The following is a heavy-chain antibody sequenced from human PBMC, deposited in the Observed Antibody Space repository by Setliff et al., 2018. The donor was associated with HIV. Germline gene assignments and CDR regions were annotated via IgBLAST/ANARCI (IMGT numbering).Heavy chain of an antibody. J-gene: IGHJ4*02. Sequence: SETLSLTCTVSGGSMSTYYWSWIRQPPGKGLEWIGYIYTSGSTNYNPSLRSRVTISVDTSKNHFSLRLSSVTAADTAVYYCTRVWVLVQWELRLFDYWGQGTLVTVSS. CDR3: TRVWVLVQWELRLFDY. V-gene: IGHV4-4*08. CDR1: GGSMSTYY. D-gene: IGHD1-26*01. CDR2: IYTSGST.